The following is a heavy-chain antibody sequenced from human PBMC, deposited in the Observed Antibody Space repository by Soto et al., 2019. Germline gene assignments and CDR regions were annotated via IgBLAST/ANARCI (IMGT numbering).Heavy chain of an antibody. J-gene: IGHJ6*02. CDR2: ISSSGSTI. D-gene: IGHD6-19*01. CDR3: AKNSVAAVAGNYYYYGMDV. V-gene: IGHV3-48*03. CDR1: GFTFSSYE. Sequence: VGSLRLSCAASGFTFSSYEMNWVRQAPGKGLEWVSYISSSGSTIYYADSVKGRFTISRDNAKNSLYLQMNSLRAEDTAVYYCAKNSVAAVAGNYYYYGMDVWGQGTTVTVSS.